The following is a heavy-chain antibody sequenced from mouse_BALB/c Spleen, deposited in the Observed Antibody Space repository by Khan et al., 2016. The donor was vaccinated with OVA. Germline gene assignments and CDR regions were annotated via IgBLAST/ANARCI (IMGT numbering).Heavy chain of an antibody. CDR1: GFTFSTYG. CDR2: ISSGGHYT. CDR3: ARLAYYYNSEGFAY. D-gene: IGHD1-1*02. V-gene: IGHV5-6*01. J-gene: IGHJ3*01. Sequence: EVKGVESGGDLVKTGGSLKLSRAASGFTFSTYGMSWVRQTPDKRLEWVATISSGGHYTYYIDSVKGRFTITRDNAENILYLQMTSLRSEDTAMYYCARLAYYYNSEGFAYWGQGTLVTVSA.